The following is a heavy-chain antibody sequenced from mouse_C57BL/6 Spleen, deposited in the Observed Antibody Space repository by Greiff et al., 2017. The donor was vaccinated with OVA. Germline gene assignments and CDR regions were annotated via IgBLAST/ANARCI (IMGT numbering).Heavy chain of an antibody. J-gene: IGHJ2*01. CDR2: INPSSGYT. V-gene: IGHV1-4*01. D-gene: IGHD1-1*01. Sequence: VQLQQSGAELARPGASVKMSCKASGYTFTSYTMHWVKQRPGQGLEWIGYINPSSGYTKYNQKFKDKATLTADKSSSTAYMQLSSLTSEDSAVYYCAREGFITTVVAPFDYWGQGTTLTVSS. CDR3: AREGFITTVVAPFDY. CDR1: GYTFTSYT.